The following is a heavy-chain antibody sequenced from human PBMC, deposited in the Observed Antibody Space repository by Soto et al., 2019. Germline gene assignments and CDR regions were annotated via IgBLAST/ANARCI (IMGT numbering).Heavy chain of an antibody. V-gene: IGHV1-69*12. J-gene: IGHJ4*02. D-gene: IGHD3-9*01. CDR2: IIPIFGKA. CDR1: GGSFSNYA. Sequence: QVQLLQSGAEVKKPGSSMKVSCKISGGSFSNYAISWLRQAPGQSFEWMGGIIPIFGKADYAPKFQARLTIDADESTSTAYMELSSLTSEDTATYFCAGAGTGYYGDSWGQGTLVTVSS. CDR3: AGAGTGYYGDS.